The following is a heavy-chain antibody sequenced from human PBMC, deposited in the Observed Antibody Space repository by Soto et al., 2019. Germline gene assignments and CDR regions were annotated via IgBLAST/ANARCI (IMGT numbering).Heavy chain of an antibody. CDR2: VYHSGST. CDR1: GVSINSYY. J-gene: IGHJ6*03. CDR3: ASYRREAHSYMHL. Sequence: PSETLSLTCTVSGVSINSYYWSWIRQPPGKGLEWIGYVYHSGSTNYNPSLKSRVAMSIDTSKSQFSLKLTSVSAADTAVYYCASYRREAHSYMHLWGKGTTVTVSS. D-gene: IGHD3-16*02. V-gene: IGHV4-59*01.